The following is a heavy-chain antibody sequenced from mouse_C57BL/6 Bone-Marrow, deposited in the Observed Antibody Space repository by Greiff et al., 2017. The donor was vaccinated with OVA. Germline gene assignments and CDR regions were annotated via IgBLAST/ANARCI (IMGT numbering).Heavy chain of an antibody. V-gene: IGHV14-4*01. CDR3: TFYYYGSNWFAY. CDR2: IDPENGDT. CDR1: GFNIKDDY. J-gene: IGHJ3*01. D-gene: IGHD1-1*01. Sequence: VQLKQSGAELVRPGASVKLSCTASGFNIKDDYMHWVKQRPEQGLEWIGWIDPENGDTEYASKFQGKATITADTSSHTAYLKRSSLTSEDAAVYYCTFYYYGSNWFAYWGQGTLVTVSA.